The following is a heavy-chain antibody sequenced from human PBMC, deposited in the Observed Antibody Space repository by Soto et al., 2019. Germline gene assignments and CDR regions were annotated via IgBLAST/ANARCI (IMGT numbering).Heavy chain of an antibody. V-gene: IGHV3-7*05. CDR2: IKQDGSEK. J-gene: IGHJ4*02. Sequence: GGSLRLSCAASGFTFSSYWMSWVRQAPGKGLEWVANIKQDGSEKYYVDSVKGRFTISRDNAKNSLYLQMNSLRAEDTAVYYCARVGAVAGTPAVLDYWGQGTLVTVSS. CDR1: GFTFSSYW. D-gene: IGHD6-19*01. CDR3: ARVGAVAGTPAVLDY.